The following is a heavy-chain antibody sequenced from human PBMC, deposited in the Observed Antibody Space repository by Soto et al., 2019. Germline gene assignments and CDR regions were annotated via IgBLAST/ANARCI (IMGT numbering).Heavy chain of an antibody. CDR3: ASSPSLADIDY. J-gene: IGHJ4*02. V-gene: IGHV4-39*01. Sequence: QLQLQESGPGLVKPSETLSLTCTVSGGSISSSSYYWGWIRQPPGKGLEWIGSIYYSGSTYYNPSLKSRVNIAVDTSKNQYSLKLSSVTAADTAVYYCASSPSLADIDYWGQGTLVTVSS. CDR1: GGSISSSSYY. D-gene: IGHD2-15*01. CDR2: IYYSGST.